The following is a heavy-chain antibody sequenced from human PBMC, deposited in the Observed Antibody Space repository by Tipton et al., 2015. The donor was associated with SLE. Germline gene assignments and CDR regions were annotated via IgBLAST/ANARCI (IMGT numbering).Heavy chain of an antibody. J-gene: IGHJ5*01. Sequence: TLSLTCAVYGGSLSGHNWRWSWVRQAPGQGLEWIGENSNRGVSDYNPSLKSRLTLSLDMSKSQFSLKLISMTAADTAVYYCVRGKHIVATFYRANWFDSWGQGTLVTVSS. V-gene: IGHV4-34*01. CDR3: VRGKHIVATFYRANWFDS. D-gene: IGHD5-12*01. CDR1: GGSLSGHN. CDR2: NSNRGVS.